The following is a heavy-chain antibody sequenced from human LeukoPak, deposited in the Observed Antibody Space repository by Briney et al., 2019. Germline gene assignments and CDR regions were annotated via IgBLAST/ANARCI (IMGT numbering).Heavy chain of an antibody. CDR3: ARDLLGWYFDY. D-gene: IGHD4-23*01. V-gene: IGHV3-66*01. CDR2: IYSGGST. CDR1: GLTVSSTY. J-gene: IGHJ4*02. Sequence: PGGPLRLSCAASGLTVSSTYMSWVRQTPGKGLEWVSVIYSGGSTYYADSVKGRFTISRDNSKNTLYLQMNSLRAEDTAVYYCARDLLGWYFDYWGQGTLVTVSS.